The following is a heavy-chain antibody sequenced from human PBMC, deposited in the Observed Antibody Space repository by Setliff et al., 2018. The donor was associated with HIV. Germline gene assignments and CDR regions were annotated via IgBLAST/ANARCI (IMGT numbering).Heavy chain of an antibody. J-gene: IGHJ4*02. CDR3: ARGPQSYVDVVPTIGRYYFDY. CDR1: AYTFTDYY. Sequence: ASVKVSCKASAYTFTDYYMHWVRQAPGQGLEWMGWINPNSGDTNYAQNFHGRVTMTRDTSISTAYMELSRLRSDDTAVFYCARGPQSYVDVVPTIGRYYFDYWGQGTLVTVSS. D-gene: IGHD5-12*01. CDR2: INPNSGDT. V-gene: IGHV1-2*02.